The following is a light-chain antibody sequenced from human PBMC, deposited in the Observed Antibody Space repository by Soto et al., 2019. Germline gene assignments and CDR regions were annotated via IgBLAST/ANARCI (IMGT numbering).Light chain of an antibody. CDR1: ELGDKY. J-gene: IGLJ2*01. CDR3: QAWDSSTVV. Sequence: SYELTQPPSVSVSQGQTARITCSGAELGDKYACWYQQKQGQPPVLVVYQDSKRPTGIPERFSCSNAGNTATLTISGTQDIDEADYYCQAWDSSTVVFGGGTKLTVL. CDR2: QDS. V-gene: IGLV3-1*01.